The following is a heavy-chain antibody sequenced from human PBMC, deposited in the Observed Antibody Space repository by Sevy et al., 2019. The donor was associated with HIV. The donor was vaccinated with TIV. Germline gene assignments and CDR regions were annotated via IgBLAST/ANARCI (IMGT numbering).Heavy chain of an antibody. CDR3: ARGTGYFQH. J-gene: IGHJ1*01. CDR2: VNHSGST. CDR1: GGSFSGYY. Sequence: SETLSLTCAVYGGSFSGYYWSWIRQPPGKGLEWIGEVNHSGSTNYNPFLKSRVTISVDTSKNQFSLKLSSVTAADTAVYYCARGTGYFQHSGQSTMVTVSS. V-gene: IGHV4-34*01.